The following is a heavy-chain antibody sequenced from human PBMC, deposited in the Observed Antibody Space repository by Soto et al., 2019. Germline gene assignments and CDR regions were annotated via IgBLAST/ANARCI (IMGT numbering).Heavy chain of an antibody. V-gene: IGHV3-23*01. J-gene: IGHJ4*02. Sequence: GGSLRLSCAASGFTFSSYAMSWVRQAPGKGLEWVSAISGSGGSTTYADSVKGRFTISRENSKTTLYLQMNSRRAEDTAVYYCANDPTGRVYDYIWGSYGLHYWGQGTLVTVSS. CDR1: GFTFSSYA. D-gene: IGHD3-16*02. CDR3: ANDPTGRVYDYIWGSYGLHY. CDR2: ISGSGGST.